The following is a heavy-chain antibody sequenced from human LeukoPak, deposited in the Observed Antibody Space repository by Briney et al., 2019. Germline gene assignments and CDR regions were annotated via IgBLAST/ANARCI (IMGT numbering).Heavy chain of an antibody. V-gene: IGHV3-33*01. CDR2: IWYDRSSK. Sequence: PGGSLRLSCAASGFTFSGYGMHWVRQAPGKRLEWVALIWYDRSSKYYANSVKGRFTISRDNAKKTLYLQMDSLRDEDTAVYYCARSDYGTVRYALYFDYWGQGTQVTVSS. D-gene: IGHD3-10*01. CDR1: GFTFSGYG. CDR3: ARSDYGTVRYALYFDY. J-gene: IGHJ4*02.